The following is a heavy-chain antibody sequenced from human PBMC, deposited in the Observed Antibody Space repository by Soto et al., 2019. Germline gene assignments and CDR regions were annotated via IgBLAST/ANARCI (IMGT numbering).Heavy chain of an antibody. V-gene: IGHV3-30*18. Sequence: QVQLVESGGGVVQPGRSLRLSCAASGFTFSSYGMHWVRQAPGKGLEWEAVISYDGSNKYYADSVKGRFTISRDNSKNTLYLQMNSLRAEDTAVYYCAKDYDYSNILDYWGQGTLVTVSS. D-gene: IGHD4-4*01. CDR1: GFTFSSYG. CDR3: AKDYDYSNILDY. J-gene: IGHJ4*02. CDR2: ISYDGSNK.